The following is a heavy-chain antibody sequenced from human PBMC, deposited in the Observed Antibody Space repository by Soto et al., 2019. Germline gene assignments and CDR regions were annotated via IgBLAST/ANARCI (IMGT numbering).Heavy chain of an antibody. CDR1: GFTFGRYT. D-gene: IGHD3-22*01. CDR2: LSGGSTTR. Sequence: GGSLRLSCVASGFTFGRYTMHWVRQAPGKGLEWVSSLSGGSTTRYFIDSVKGRFTISRDNAKKSLYLHMTSLRDEDTAVYYCARDRYFDTGGYYGYDTFDVWGQGTVVTVSS. V-gene: IGHV3-48*02. J-gene: IGHJ3*01. CDR3: ARDRYFDTGGYYGYDTFDV.